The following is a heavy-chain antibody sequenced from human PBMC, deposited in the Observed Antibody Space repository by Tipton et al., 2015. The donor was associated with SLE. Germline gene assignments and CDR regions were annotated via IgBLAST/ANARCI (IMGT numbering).Heavy chain of an antibody. Sequence: VQLMQSGAEVKKPGESLKISCKGSGYSFTNYWIGWVRQMPGKGLEWMGIIYPGDSDTRYSPSFQGQVTISADKSKNLVSLRLRSVTAADTAIYYCARGSRGRPVNPRIEGSTNVFDIWGQGTLVIVSS. CDR1: GYSFTNYW. V-gene: IGHV5-51*03. D-gene: IGHD1-26*01. J-gene: IGHJ3*02. CDR3: ARGSRGRPVNPRIEGSTNVFDI. CDR2: IYPGDSDT.